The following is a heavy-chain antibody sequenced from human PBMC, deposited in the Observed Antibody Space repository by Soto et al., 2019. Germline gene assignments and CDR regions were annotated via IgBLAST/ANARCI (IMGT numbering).Heavy chain of an antibody. CDR2: IIPMFGTT. CDR1: GGTFSSYT. V-gene: IGHV1-69*12. J-gene: IGHJ4*02. Sequence: QVQLVQSGAEVKKPGSSVKVSCKASGGTFSSYTLNWVRQAPGPGLEWMGGIIPMFGTTDYAEKFQGRVTITADESTSTAYMELTGLRSEDPAVYYCARDGAGMGATSDYWGQGTLVTVSS. CDR3: ARDGAGMGATSDY. D-gene: IGHD1-26*01.